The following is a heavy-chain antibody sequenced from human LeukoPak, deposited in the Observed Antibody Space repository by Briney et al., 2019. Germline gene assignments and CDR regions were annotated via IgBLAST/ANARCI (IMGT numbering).Heavy chain of an antibody. D-gene: IGHD1-1*01. J-gene: IGHJ6*03. V-gene: IGHV6-1*01. CDR3: ARALDPTYYYYYYMDV. CDR1: GDSVSSNSAA. CDR2: TYYRSKWYN. Sequence: SQTLSLTCAISGDSVSSNSAAWNWIRQSPSRGLEWLGRTYYRSKWYNDYAVSVKSRITINPDTSKNQFSLQLNSVTPEDTAVYYCARALDPTYYYYYYMDVWGKGTTVTISS.